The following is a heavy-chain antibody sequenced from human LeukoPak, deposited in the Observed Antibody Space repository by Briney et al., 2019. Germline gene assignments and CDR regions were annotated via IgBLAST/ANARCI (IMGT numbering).Heavy chain of an antibody. V-gene: IGHV3-23*01. CDR1: GFTFSSYA. CDR3: ARASGGYCSSTSCYTPYDY. CDR2: ISGSGGST. J-gene: IGHJ4*02. Sequence: GGSLRLSCAASGFTFSSYAMSWVRQAPGKGLEWVSAISGSGGSTYYADSVKGRFTISRDNSKNTLYLQMNSLRAEDTAVYYCARASGGYCSSTSCYTPYDYWGQGTLVTVSS. D-gene: IGHD2-2*02.